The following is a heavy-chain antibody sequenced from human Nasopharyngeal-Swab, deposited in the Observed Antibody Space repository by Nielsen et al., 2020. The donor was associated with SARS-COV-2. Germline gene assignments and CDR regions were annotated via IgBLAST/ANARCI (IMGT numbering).Heavy chain of an antibody. V-gene: IGHV3-66*01. CDR2: IYSGGST. CDR3: ARGYDFRSGSNAFDI. CDR1: GFTVSSNY. Sequence: GESLKISCAASGFTVSSNYMSWVRQAPGKGLEWVSVIYSGGSTYYADSVKGRFTISRDNSKNTLYLQMNSLRAEDTAVYYCARGYDFRSGSNAFDIWGQGTMVTVSS. J-gene: IGHJ3*02. D-gene: IGHD3-3*01.